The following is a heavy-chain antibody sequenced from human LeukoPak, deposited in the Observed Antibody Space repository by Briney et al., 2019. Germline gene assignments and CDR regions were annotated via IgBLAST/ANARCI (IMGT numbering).Heavy chain of an antibody. J-gene: IGHJ4*02. D-gene: IGHD1-26*01. Sequence: GGSLRLSCAASGFTFSSYAMSWVRQAPGKGPEWVSAISGSGGDTYYADSVKGRFTISRDNSKNTLYLQMNSLRAEGTAVYYCAKKGATTGDFDYWGQGTLVTVSS. CDR1: GFTFSSYA. V-gene: IGHV3-23*01. CDR3: AKKGATTGDFDY. CDR2: ISGSGGDT.